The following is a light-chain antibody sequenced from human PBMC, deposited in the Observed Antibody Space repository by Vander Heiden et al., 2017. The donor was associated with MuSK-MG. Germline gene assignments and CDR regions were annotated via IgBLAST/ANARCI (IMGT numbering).Light chain of an antibody. V-gene: IGKV1-39*01. J-gene: IGKJ1*01. Sequence: DIQMTQSPSSLSAYVGDRVTITCRASQSISSFLNWYQQKPGKAPKLLIYAASSLPGGVPSKFSGSGSGTEFTLTIIILQPEDLATYYCQQTYITPRTFGQGTRVEIK. CDR2: AAS. CDR1: QSISSF. CDR3: QQTYITPRT.